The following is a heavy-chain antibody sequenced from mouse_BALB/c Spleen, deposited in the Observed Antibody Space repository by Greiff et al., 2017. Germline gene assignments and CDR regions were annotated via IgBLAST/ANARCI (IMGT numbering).Heavy chain of an antibody. V-gene: IGHV5-9-3*01. J-gene: IGHJ2*01. Sequence: EVQVVESGGGLVKPGGSLKLSCAASGFTFSSYAMSWVRQTPEKRLEWVATISSGGSYTYYPDSVKGRFTIARDNAKNTLYLQMSSLRSEDTAMYYCARQCTYLDYWGQGTTLTVSS. CDR1: GFTFSSYA. CDR2: ISSGGSYT. CDR3: ARQCTYLDY.